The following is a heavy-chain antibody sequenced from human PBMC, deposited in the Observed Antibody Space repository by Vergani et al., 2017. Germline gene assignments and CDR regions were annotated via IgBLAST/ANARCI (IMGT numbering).Heavy chain of an antibody. Sequence: EVHLLESGGGQVEAGGSLRLSCSASGFSFNSYWMHWVRQVPGKGLLWVSRIKSDGSITVYADSVKGRFTISRDNAQNTLYLQMNSLRVEDTGVYYCAKARCIETCYMSNWLDSWGQGTLVTVSS. D-gene: IGHD3-9*01. CDR3: AKARCIETCYMSNWLDS. CDR2: IKSDGSIT. CDR1: GFSFNSYW. J-gene: IGHJ5*01. V-gene: IGHV3-74*02.